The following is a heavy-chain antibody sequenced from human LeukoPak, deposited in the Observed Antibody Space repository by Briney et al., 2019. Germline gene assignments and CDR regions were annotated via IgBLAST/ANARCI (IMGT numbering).Heavy chain of an antibody. D-gene: IGHD5-18*01. CDR1: GGTFSSYA. CDR3: ARSVYSYGYPIGY. CDR2: IIPIFGTA. V-gene: IGHV1-69*05. J-gene: IGHJ4*02. Sequence: ASVKVSCKASGGTFSSYAISWVRQAPGQGLEWMGGIIPIFGTANYAQKFQGRVTITTDESTSTAYMELSSQRSEDTAVYYCARSVYSYGYPIGYWGQGTLVTVSS.